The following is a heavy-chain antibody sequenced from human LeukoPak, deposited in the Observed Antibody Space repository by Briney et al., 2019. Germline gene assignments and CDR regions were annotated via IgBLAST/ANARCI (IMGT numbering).Heavy chain of an antibody. V-gene: IGHV3-11*01. CDR1: GFTFRDYY. CDR2: ISSGGNTI. J-gene: IGHJ3*02. Sequence: PGGSLRLSCAASGFTFRDYYMSWIRQAPGKGLEWVSYISSGGNTIHYADSVKGRFTISRDNAKNSLYLQMNSLRAEDTAVYHCARVFLDAFDIWGQGTMVTVSS. CDR3: ARVFLDAFDI.